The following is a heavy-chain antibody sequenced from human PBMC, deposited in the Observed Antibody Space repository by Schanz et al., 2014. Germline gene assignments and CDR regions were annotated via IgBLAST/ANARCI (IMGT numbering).Heavy chain of an antibody. CDR2: TNPNGGA. Sequence: QVQLVQSGAEVKKPGASVKVSCKASGYTFTSDSMHWVRQAPGQGLEWMGVTNPNGGAEFAQKFQGRISMTRDTTTTTFYMELSSLTSDDTAVYFWARDVGRPGHFWYFDLWGRGTLVTVSS. CDR1: GYTFTSDS. D-gene: IGHD3-9*01. CDR3: ARDVGRPGHFWYFDL. V-gene: IGHV1-2*02. J-gene: IGHJ2*01.